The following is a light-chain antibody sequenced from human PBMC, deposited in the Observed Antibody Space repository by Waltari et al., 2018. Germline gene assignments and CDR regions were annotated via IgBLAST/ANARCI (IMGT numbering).Light chain of an antibody. CDR3: QSYDTSLSVV. J-gene: IGLJ2*01. CDR1: GSNLGAGYD. V-gene: IGLV1-40*01. Sequence: QSVLTQPPSVSGAPGQRVTISCTGSGSNLGAGYDTPRYQQLPGKAPRRLIYGGNTRPLGVPDRFFGSQSGTSASLAITGLQAEDEGDYYCQSYDTSLSVVFGGGTKLTVL. CDR2: GGN.